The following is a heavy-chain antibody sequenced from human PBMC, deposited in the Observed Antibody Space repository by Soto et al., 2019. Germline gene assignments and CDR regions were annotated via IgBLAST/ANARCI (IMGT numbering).Heavy chain of an antibody. D-gene: IGHD2-2*01. J-gene: IGHJ6*03. V-gene: IGHV4-39*01. CDR1: GGSISSSIYY. Sequence: SETLSLTCTVSGGSISSSIYYLGWVRQPPGEGLGGIGSIYYSGSTYYNPSLKSRVTISVDTSKNQFSLKLSPVTAADTAVYYCARQTLYCSSTSCYSYYYYMDVWGKGTTVTVSS. CDR2: IYYSGST. CDR3: ARQTLYCSSTSCYSYYYYMDV.